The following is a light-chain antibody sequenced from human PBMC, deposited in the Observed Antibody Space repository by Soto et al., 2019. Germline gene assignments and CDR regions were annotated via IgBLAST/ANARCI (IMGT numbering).Light chain of an antibody. CDR3: PQASTFPHT. V-gene: IGKV1-12*01. CDR1: QGIGTW. Sequence: DIQMTQSPSSVSASVGDTVTISCRASQGIGTWLAWYQQKPGKAPKLLIAAASSLQSGVPSRFSGSGSGTDFTLTISSLQTEDFATYYCPQASTFPHTFGQGTKLEIK. CDR2: AAS. J-gene: IGKJ2*01.